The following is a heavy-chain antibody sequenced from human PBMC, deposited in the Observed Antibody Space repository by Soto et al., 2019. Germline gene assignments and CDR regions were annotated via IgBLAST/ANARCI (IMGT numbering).Heavy chain of an antibody. Sequence: GSLRLSCAASGFTFSSYAMHWVRQAPGKGLEWVAVISYDGSNKYYADSVKGRFTISRDNSKNTLCLQMNSLRAEDTAVYYCARDLRWYSGSTWPLDYYYGMDVWGQGTTVTVS. CDR2: ISYDGSNK. CDR1: GFTFSSYA. CDR3: ARDLRWYSGSTWPLDYYYGMDV. J-gene: IGHJ6*02. D-gene: IGHD1-26*01. V-gene: IGHV3-30-3*01.